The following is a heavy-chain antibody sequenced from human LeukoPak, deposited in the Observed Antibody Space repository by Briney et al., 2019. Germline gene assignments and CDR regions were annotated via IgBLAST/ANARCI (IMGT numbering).Heavy chain of an antibody. CDR3: AKRDHFDDTGYAPLFDF. D-gene: IGHD3-9*01. CDR2: ISGSGGRT. CDR1: GFSFRNYA. V-gene: IGHV3-23*01. Sequence: GGSLRLSCAASGFSFRNYAVSWVRQAPGKGLEWVSGISGSGGRTYIADSVKGRFTISRDNSKNSLHLQMNSLRVEDSAVYYCAKRDHFDDTGYAPLFDFWGQGTLVTVSS. J-gene: IGHJ4*02.